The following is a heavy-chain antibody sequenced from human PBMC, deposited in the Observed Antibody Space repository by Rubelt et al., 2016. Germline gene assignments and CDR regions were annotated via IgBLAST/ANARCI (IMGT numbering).Heavy chain of an antibody. J-gene: IGHJ6*02. V-gene: IGHV4-4*02. CDR2: IYHSGST. CDR3: ARDQDEGATIIRLFHYYGMDV. Sequence: QVQLQESGPGLVKPSGTLSLTCAVSGGSISSSNWWSWVRQPPGKGLEWIGEIYHSGSTNYNPSLKSRVTISVDTSKNQFSLKLSSVTAADTAVYYCARDQDEGATIIRLFHYYGMDVWGQGTTVTVSS. D-gene: IGHD1-26*01. CDR1: GGSISSSNW.